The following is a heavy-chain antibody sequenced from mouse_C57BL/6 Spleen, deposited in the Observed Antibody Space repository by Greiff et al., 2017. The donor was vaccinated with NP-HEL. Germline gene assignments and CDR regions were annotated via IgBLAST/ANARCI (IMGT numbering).Heavy chain of an antibody. CDR2: ISSGGSYT. D-gene: IGHD3-2*02. CDR1: GFSFSSYG. Sequence: EVMLVESGGDLVKPGGSLKLSCAASGFSFSSYGMSWVRQTLDKRLEWVATISSGGSYTYYPDSVKGRFSISRDNAKNTLYLQMSSLKSEDTAMYYCASLQTAQATWAWFAYWGQGTLVTVSA. V-gene: IGHV5-6*01. J-gene: IGHJ3*01. CDR3: ASLQTAQATWAWFAY.